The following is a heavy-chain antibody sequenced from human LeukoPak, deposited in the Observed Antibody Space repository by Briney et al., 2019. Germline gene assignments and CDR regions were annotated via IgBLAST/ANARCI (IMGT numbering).Heavy chain of an antibody. J-gene: IGHJ6*02. CDR2: IYSGGST. D-gene: IGHD1-26*01. CDR3: ARERYSGSHPYYYGMDV. V-gene: IGHV3-66*01. CDR1: GFTVISNY. Sequence: GGSLRLSCAASGFTVISNYMSWVRQAPGKGLEWVSVIYSGGSTYYADSVKGRFTISRDNSKNTLYLQMNSLRAEDTAVYYCARERYSGSHPYYYGMDVWGQGTTVTVSS.